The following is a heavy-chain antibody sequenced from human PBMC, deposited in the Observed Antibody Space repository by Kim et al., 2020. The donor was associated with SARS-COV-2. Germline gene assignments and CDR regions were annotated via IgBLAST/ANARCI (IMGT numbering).Heavy chain of an antibody. CDR1: GGSFSGYY. Sequence: SETLSLTCAVYGGSFSGYYWSWIRQPPGKGLEWIGEINHSGSTNYNPSLKSRVTISVDTSKNQFSLKLSSVTAADTAVYYCARGGPWISSSWLEQSPRFDPWGQGTLVTVSS. J-gene: IGHJ5*02. V-gene: IGHV4-34*01. D-gene: IGHD6-13*01. CDR2: INHSGST. CDR3: ARGGPWISSSWLEQSPRFDP.